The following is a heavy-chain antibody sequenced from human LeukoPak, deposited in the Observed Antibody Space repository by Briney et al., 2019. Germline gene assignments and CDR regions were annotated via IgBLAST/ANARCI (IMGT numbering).Heavy chain of an antibody. CDR3: ARFPITMIVGARGAFDI. CDR1: GYTFTSYN. Sequence: ASVKVSCKASGYTFTSYNMHWVRQAPGQGLEWVGLIKPSGGSTTYAQKFQGRVTMTRDMSTSTVYMELSSLRSEDTAVYYCARFPITMIVGARGAFDIWGQGTMVTVSS. V-gene: IGHV1-46*01. J-gene: IGHJ3*02. D-gene: IGHD3-22*01. CDR2: IKPSGGST.